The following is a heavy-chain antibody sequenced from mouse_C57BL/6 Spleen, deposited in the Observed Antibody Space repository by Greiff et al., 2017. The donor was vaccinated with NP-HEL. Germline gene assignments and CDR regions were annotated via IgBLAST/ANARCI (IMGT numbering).Heavy chain of an antibody. CDR2: IYPRSGNT. D-gene: IGHD2-1*01. J-gene: IGHJ4*01. CDR1: GYTFTSYG. V-gene: IGHV1-81*01. CDR3: AREGGNYVGYAMDY. Sequence: VKLQEPGAELARPGASVKLSCKASGYTFTSYGISWVKQRTGQGLEWIGEIYPRSGNTYYNEKFKGKATLTADKSSSTAYKELRSLTSEDSAVYFCAREGGNYVGYAMDYWGQGTSVTVSS.